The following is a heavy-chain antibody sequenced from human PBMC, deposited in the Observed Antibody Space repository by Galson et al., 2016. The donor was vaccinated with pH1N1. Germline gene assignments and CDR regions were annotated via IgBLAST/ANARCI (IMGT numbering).Heavy chain of an antibody. CDR2: IYNSGFIYSSGNT. J-gene: IGHJ4*02. CDR3: ARSRVWGHSDL. CDR1: GGSVTHADYY. Sequence: TLSLTCTVSGGSVTHADYYWNWVRQSPGKGLEWVGYIYNSGFIYSSGNTYYNPSLKSRVSISVDTSKNQFSLKVNSVTAADTAVYFCARSRVWGHSDLWGQGTLVTVSS. V-gene: IGHV4-30-4*08. D-gene: IGHD3-16*01.